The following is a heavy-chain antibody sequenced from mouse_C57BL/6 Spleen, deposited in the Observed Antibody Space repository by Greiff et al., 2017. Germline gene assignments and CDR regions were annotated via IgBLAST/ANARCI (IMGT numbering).Heavy chain of an antibody. Sequence: QVQLQQPGAELVRPGSSVKLSCKASGYTFTSYWMHWVKQRPMQGLEWIGNIDPSDSETHYNQKFKDKATLTVDKSSSTAYMQLSSLTSEDSAVYYCASYFYAMDYWGQGTSVTVSS. CDR1: GYTFTSYW. D-gene: IGHD1-1*01. CDR3: ASYFYAMDY. CDR2: IDPSDSET. J-gene: IGHJ4*01. V-gene: IGHV1-52*01.